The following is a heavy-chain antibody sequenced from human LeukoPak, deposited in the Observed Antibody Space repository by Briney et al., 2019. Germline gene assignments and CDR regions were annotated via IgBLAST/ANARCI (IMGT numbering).Heavy chain of an antibody. D-gene: IGHD6-6*01. CDR2: INWNGGGT. Sequence: GGSLRLSCAASGFIFDDYGMSWVRQVPGKGLEWVSGINWNGGGTGYADSVKGRFTISRDNAKNSLYLQMNSLRAEDTAVYYCARGIAARPSYYYYYMDVWGKGTTVTVSS. CDR3: ARGIAARPSYYYYYMDV. CDR1: GFIFDDYG. J-gene: IGHJ6*03. V-gene: IGHV3-20*04.